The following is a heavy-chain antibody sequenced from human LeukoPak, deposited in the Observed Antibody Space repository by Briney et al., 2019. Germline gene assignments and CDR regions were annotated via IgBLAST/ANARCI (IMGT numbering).Heavy chain of an antibody. CDR1: GYSIGTGYY. J-gene: IGHJ4*02. CDR2: MSQTGDR. CDR3: ARDSRGYFYAMIDY. V-gene: IGHV4-38-2*01. Sequence: WETLSLTCDVSGYSIGTGYYWGWIRQPPGKGLEWIGSMSQTGDRYYNPSLKDRVTISVDTSKNQFSLNLRSVTAADTAVYYCARDSRGYFYAMIDYWGQGTLVTVSS. D-gene: IGHD5-18*01.